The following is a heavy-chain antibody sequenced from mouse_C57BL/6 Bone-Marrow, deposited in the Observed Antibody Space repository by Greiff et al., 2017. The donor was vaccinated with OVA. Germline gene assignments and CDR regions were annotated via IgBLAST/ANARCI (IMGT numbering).Heavy chain of an antibody. J-gene: IGHJ4*01. CDR3: AKKRPFYAMDY. CDR1: GFSLTSYG. Sequence: VQLKESGPGLVAPSQSLSITCTVSGFSLTSYGVSWVRQPPGKGLEWLGVIWGDGGTNYPSALISRLSLSKDNSNSQVFLKLNSLQTEDTATYYCAKKRPFYAMDYWGQGTSVTVSA. CDR2: IWGDGGT. V-gene: IGHV2-3*01.